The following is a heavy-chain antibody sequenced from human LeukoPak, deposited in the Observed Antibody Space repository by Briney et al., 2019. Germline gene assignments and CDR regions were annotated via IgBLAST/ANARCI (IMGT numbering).Heavy chain of an antibody. CDR2: IYSGGST. CDR1: GFTVSSNY. Sequence: TGGSLRLSCAASGFTVSSNYMSCVRQAPGKGLEWVSVIYSGGSTYYADSVKGRFTISRDNSKNTLYLQMTSVRVEDTAVYFCARPSLDDMVGAIGADYWGQGTLVAVSS. V-gene: IGHV3-66*04. D-gene: IGHD1-26*01. J-gene: IGHJ4*02. CDR3: ARPSLDDMVGAIGADY.